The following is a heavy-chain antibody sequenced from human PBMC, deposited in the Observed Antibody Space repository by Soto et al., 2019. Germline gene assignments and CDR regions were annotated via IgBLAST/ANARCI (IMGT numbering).Heavy chain of an antibody. CDR2: ISYDGINK. J-gene: IGHJ4*02. CDR3: ARVDERGYSYGYSGQFDY. Sequence: GGSLRLSCAASGFTFSSYAMHWVRQAPGKGLEWVAVISYDGINKYYADSVKGRFTISRDNSKNTLYLQMNSLRAEDTAVYYCARVDERGYSYGYSGQFDYWGQGTLVTVSS. D-gene: IGHD5-18*01. V-gene: IGHV3-30-3*01. CDR1: GFTFSSYA.